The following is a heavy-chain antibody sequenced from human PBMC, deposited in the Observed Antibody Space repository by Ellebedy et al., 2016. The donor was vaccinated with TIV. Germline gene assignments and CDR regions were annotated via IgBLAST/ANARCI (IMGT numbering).Heavy chain of an antibody. D-gene: IGHD6-13*01. CDR1: GYSFTSNW. Sequence: GESLKISCKGSGYSFTSNWISWVRQMPGKGLEWMGRIDPSDSYTNYSPSFQGHVTISADKSISTAYLQWSSLKASDTAMYYCARWSGWYNSFDSWGQGTLVTVSS. V-gene: IGHV5-10-1*01. CDR2: IDPSDSYT. J-gene: IGHJ4*02. CDR3: ARWSGWYNSFDS.